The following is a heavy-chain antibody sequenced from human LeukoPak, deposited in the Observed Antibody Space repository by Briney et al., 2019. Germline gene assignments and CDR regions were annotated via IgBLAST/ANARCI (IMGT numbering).Heavy chain of an antibody. V-gene: IGHV3-33*01. Sequence: GGSLRLSCAASGFTFSSYGMHWVRQAPGKGLEWVAVIWYDGSNNYYADSVKGRFTISRDNSKNTLYLQMNSLRAEDTAVYYCARDLGANNYDFWSGYYRDYYYYGMDVWGQGTTVTVSS. D-gene: IGHD3-3*01. CDR1: GFTFSSYG. J-gene: IGHJ6*02. CDR3: ARDLGANNYDFWSGYYRDYYYYGMDV. CDR2: IWYDGSNN.